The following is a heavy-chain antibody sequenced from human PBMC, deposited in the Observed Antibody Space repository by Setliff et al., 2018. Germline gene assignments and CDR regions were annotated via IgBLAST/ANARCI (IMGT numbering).Heavy chain of an antibody. CDR3: ASLYPYFENSGYRHFDN. D-gene: IGHD3-22*01. CDR1: GFTFSSYD. V-gene: IGHV3-13*01. CDR2: IGTAGDT. J-gene: IGHJ4*02. Sequence: PGGSLRLSCAASGFTFSSYDMHWVRQATGKGREWVSAIGTAGDTYYPGSVKGRFTISRDNAKNSLYLQMNSLRAEDTAVYYCASLYPYFENSGYRHFDNWGQGTLVTVSS.